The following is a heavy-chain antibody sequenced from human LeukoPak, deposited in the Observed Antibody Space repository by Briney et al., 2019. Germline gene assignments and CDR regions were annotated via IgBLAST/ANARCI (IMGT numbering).Heavy chain of an antibody. CDR2: ISSSGSTI. CDR3: TTDPEYYYDSSGYYYSIDY. Sequence: GGSLRLSCAASGFTFSSYEMNWVRQAPGKGLEWVSYISSSGSTIYYADSVKGRFTFSRDNSKNLLYLQMNSLKTEDTAVYYCTTDPEYYYDSSGYYYSIDYWGQGTLVTVSS. V-gene: IGHV3-48*03. D-gene: IGHD3-22*01. CDR1: GFTFSSYE. J-gene: IGHJ4*02.